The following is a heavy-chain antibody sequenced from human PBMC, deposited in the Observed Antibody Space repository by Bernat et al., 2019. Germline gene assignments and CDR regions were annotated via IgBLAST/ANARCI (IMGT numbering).Heavy chain of an antibody. Sequence: QLQLQESGPGLVKPSETLSLTCTVSGGSISSSSYYWGWIRQPPGKGLEWIGSIYYSGSTYYNPSLKSRVTISVDTSKNQFSLKLSSVTAADTAVYYCARGKDSNRLKKRAFDIWGQGTMVTVSS. J-gene: IGHJ3*02. CDR2: IYYSGST. D-gene: IGHD4-11*01. CDR1: GGSISSSSYY. V-gene: IGHV4-39*07. CDR3: ARGKDSNRLKKRAFDI.